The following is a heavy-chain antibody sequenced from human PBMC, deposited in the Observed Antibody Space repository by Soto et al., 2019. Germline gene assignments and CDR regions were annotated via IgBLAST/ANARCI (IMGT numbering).Heavy chain of an antibody. J-gene: IGHJ4*02. V-gene: IGHV3-23*01. CDR3: AKGMGGESSGWFDY. CDR2: ISGSGNST. D-gene: IGHD6-19*01. Sequence: EVQLLESGGGLVRPGGSLRLSCAASGFGVSSCAMSWVRQAPGKGLEWVSVISGSGNSTNYADSVTGRFTISRDKSKNMLYLQMNSLRAEDTAVYYCAKGMGGESSGWFDYWGQGTLVTVSS. CDR1: GFGVSSCA.